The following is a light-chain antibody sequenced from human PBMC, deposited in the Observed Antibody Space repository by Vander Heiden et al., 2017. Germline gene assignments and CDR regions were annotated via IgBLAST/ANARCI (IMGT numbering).Light chain of an antibody. CDR2: LAS. J-gene: IGKJ1*01. Sequence: DIVMTQSQASLAGALGERPTINCKSRQNVLYKSNSKNYLAWYLQKPGQPPKLLIYLASTRESGVPDRFSGSGSGTDFTLTISSLQAEDVAVYYCKQFYSLPWTFGQGTKVEI. CDR3: KQFYSLPWT. CDR1: QNVLYKSNSKNY. V-gene: IGKV4-1*01.